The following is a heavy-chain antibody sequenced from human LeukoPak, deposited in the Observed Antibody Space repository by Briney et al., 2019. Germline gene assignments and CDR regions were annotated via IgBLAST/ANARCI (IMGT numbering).Heavy chain of an antibody. CDR3: ARDLWDKRYCSSTSCPNWFDP. D-gene: IGHD2-2*01. J-gene: IGHJ5*02. V-gene: IGHV3-21*01. CDR2: ISSSSSYI. CDR1: GFTFSSYS. Sequence: PGGSLRLSCAASGFTFSSYSMNWVRQAPGKGLEWVSSISSSSSYIYYADSVKGRFTISRDNAKNSLYLQMNSLRAEDTAVYYCARDLWDKRYCSSTSCPNWFDPWGQGTLVTVSS.